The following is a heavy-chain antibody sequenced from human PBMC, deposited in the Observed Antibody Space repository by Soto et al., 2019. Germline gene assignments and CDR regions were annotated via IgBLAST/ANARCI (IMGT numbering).Heavy chain of an antibody. CDR1: GYTFTGYY. CDR2: INPNSGGT. V-gene: IGHV1-2*04. D-gene: IGHD1-26*01. Sequence: GASVKVSFKASGYTFTGYYMHWLRQAPGQGLEWMGWINPNSGGTNYAQKFQGWVTMTRDTSISTAYMELSRLRSDDTAVYYCARGVGATQSDFDYWGQGTLVTVSS. CDR3: ARGVGATQSDFDY. J-gene: IGHJ4*02.